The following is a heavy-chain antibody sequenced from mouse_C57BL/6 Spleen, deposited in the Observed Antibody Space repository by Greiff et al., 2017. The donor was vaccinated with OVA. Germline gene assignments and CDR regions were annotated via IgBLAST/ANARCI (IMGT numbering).Heavy chain of an antibody. Sequence: VQLQQSGPEPVKPGASVKISCKASGYAFSSSWMNWVKQRPGKGLEWIGRIYPGDGDTNYNGKFKGKATLTADKSSSTAYMQLSSLTSEDSAVYFCARSGLGNYAMDYWGQGTSVTVSS. CDR1: GYAFSSSW. J-gene: IGHJ4*01. V-gene: IGHV1-82*01. CDR3: ARSGLGNYAMDY. CDR2: IYPGDGDT. D-gene: IGHD4-1*01.